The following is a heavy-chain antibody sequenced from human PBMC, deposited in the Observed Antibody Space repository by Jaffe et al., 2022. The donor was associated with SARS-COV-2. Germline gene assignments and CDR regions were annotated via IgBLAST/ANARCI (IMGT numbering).Heavy chain of an antibody. V-gene: IGHV3-21*01. CDR2: ISSSSSYI. CDR3: ASYYGSDPREFDY. J-gene: IGHJ4*02. Sequence: EVQLVESGGGLVKPGGSLRLSCAASGFTFSSYSMNWVRQAPGKGLEWVSSISSSSSYIYYADSVKGRFTISRDNAKNSLYLQMNSLRAEDTAVYYCASYYGSDPREFDYWGQGTLVTVSS. CDR1: GFTFSSYS. D-gene: IGHD3-10*01.